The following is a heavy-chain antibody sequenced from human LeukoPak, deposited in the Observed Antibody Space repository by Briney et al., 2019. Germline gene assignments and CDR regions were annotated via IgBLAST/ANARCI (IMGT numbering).Heavy chain of an antibody. V-gene: IGHV3-30*18. CDR2: ISYDGSNK. CDR1: GFTFSSYG. Sequence: QPGRSLLLSCAASGFTFSSYGMHWVRQAPGKGLEWVEIISYDGSNKYYTDSVKGRFTISRDNSKNTLYLQMNSLRAEDTAMYYCVKGSAPGTFSFFDYWGQGTLVIVSS. J-gene: IGHJ4*02. CDR3: VKGSAPGTFSFFDY. D-gene: IGHD6-13*01.